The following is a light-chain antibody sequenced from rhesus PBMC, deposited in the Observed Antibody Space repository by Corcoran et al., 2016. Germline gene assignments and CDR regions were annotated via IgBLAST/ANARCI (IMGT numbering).Light chain of an antibody. CDR3: QQSSYLFS. CDR2: GAS. V-gene: IGKV3-24*04. Sequence: EIVVTQSPATLSLSPGERATLSCRARQSVGNYLAWYQQRPGSAPMLLIYGASRRATGIPERFSGSGSGTDFPLTSSSLEPEDVGVYCWQQSSYLFSFGPGTKLDIK. CDR1: QSVGNY. J-gene: IGKJ3*01.